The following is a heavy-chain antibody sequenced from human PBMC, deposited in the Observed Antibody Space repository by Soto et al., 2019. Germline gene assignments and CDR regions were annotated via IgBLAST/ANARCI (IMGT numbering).Heavy chain of an antibody. Sequence: GGSLRLSCAASGFTFSSYAISWVRQAPGKGLEWVSAISGSGGSTYYADSVKGRFTISRDNSKNTLYLQMNSLRAEDTAVYYCAKDRSSGYDYIWGSYRQGLVGFDYWGQGTLVTVAS. J-gene: IGHJ4*02. CDR1: GFTFSSYA. CDR2: ISGSGGST. D-gene: IGHD3-16*02. CDR3: AKDRSSGYDYIWGSYRQGLVGFDY. V-gene: IGHV3-23*01.